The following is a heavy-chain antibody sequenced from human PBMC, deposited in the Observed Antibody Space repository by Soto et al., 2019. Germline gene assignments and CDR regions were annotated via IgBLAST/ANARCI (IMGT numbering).Heavy chain of an antibody. Sequence: GGSLRLSCAASGFTFSSYAMHWVRQAPGKGLEWVAVISYDGSNKYYADSVKGRFTISRDNSKNTLYLQMNSLRAEDTAVYYCARTSVTLVRYYFDYWGQGTLVTSPQ. D-gene: IGHD2-8*02. CDR3: ARTSVTLVRYYFDY. V-gene: IGHV3-30-3*01. J-gene: IGHJ4*02. CDR1: GFTFSSYA. CDR2: ISYDGSNK.